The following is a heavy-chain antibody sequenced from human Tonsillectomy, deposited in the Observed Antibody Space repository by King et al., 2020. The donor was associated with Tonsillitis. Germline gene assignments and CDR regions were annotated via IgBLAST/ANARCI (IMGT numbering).Heavy chain of an antibody. Sequence: QLVQSGAEVKKPGSSVKVSCKASGGTFSSYAISWVRQAPGQGLEWMGGIIPIFGTANYAHNFQGRVTITADESTSTAYMEMSSLRSEDTSVYCCAYGDYYNAFDYWGQGTLVTVSS. CDR1: GGTFSSYA. V-gene: IGHV1-69*01. D-gene: IGHD4-17*01. CDR3: AYGDYYNAFDY. CDR2: IIPIFGTA. J-gene: IGHJ4*02.